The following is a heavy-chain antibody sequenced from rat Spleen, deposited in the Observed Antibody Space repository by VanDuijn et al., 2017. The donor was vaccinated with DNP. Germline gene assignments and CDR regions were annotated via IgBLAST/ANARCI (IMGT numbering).Heavy chain of an antibody. Sequence: EVQVVETGGGLVQPGRSLKLSCVASGFTFSSYWMYWIRQAPAKGLEWVASITYDGVGTYYRDSVKGRFTISSDIAKSSLYLQMDSLRSEDTATYYCSTGRGGPDYWGQGVMVTVSS. CDR2: ITYDGVGT. J-gene: IGHJ2*01. D-gene: IGHD1-11*01. V-gene: IGHV5-58*01. CDR3: STGRGGPDY. CDR1: GFTFSSYW.